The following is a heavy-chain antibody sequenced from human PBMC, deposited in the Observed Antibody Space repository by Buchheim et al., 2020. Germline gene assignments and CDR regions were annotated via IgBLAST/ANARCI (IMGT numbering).Heavy chain of an antibody. CDR3: ARDMGYYFDY. V-gene: IGHV3-30-3*01. CDR2: ISYDGSNK. CDR1: GFTFSSYA. Sequence: QVQLVESGGGVVQPGRSLRLSCAASGFTFSSYAMRWVRQAPGKGLEWVAVISYDGSNKYYADSVKGRFTISRDNSKNTLYLQMNSLRAEDTAVYYCARDMGYYFDYWGQGTL. D-gene: IGHD3-10*01. J-gene: IGHJ4*02.